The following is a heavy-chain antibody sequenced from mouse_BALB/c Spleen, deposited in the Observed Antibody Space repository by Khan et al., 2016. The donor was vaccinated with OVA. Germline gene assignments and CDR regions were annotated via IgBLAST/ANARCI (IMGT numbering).Heavy chain of an antibody. Sequence: EVELVVSGGGLVQPGGSRKLSCAASGFTFSGFGMHWVRQAPEKGLEWVAYISSGSSTIYYADTLKGRFTISRDNPKNTLFLQMTSLRTEDTAMYYCARSDYYGVAYWGQGTLVTVSA. D-gene: IGHD1-1*01. CDR2: ISSGSSTI. J-gene: IGHJ3*01. V-gene: IGHV5-17*02. CDR1: GFTFSGFG. CDR3: ARSDYYGVAY.